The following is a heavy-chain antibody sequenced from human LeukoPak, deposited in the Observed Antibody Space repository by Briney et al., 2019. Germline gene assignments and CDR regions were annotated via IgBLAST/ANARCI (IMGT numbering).Heavy chain of an antibody. D-gene: IGHD3-10*01. CDR2: IKQDGREK. CDR3: ARETYYGSGSYSDFALDY. CDR1: GFTFSSYW. Sequence: GGSLRLSCAASGFTFSSYWMSWVRQAPGKGLEWVANIKQDGREKYYVDSVKGRFTISRDNAKNSLYLQMNSLRAEDTAVYYCARETYYGSGSYSDFALDYWGQGTLVTVSS. V-gene: IGHV3-7*01. J-gene: IGHJ4*02.